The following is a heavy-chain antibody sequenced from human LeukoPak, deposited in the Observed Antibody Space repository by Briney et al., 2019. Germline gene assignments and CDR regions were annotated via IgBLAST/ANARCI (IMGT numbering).Heavy chain of an antibody. Sequence: PGGSLRLSCAASGFTLSSYDMHWVRQATGKGLEWVSAIGTAGDTYYPGTVKGRFTISRENAKNSLYLQMNSLRAGDTAVYYCAGGSGPSYYYSMDIWGQGTTVTVSS. D-gene: IGHD3-3*01. J-gene: IGHJ6*02. CDR1: GFTLSSYD. CDR2: IGTAGDT. CDR3: AGGSGPSYYYSMDI. V-gene: IGHV3-13*01.